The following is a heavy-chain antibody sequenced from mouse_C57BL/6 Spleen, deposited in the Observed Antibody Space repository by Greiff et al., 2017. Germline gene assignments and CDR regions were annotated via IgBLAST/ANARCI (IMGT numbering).Heavy chain of an antibody. V-gene: IGHV1-9*01. J-gene: IGHJ4*01. D-gene: IGHD1-1*01. CDR2: IIPGSGST. CDR3: ASSHYYGSSYYYAMDY. Sequence: VKLMESGAELMKPGASVKLSCKATGYTFTGYWIEWVKQRPGHGLEWIGEIIPGSGSTNYNEKFKGKATFTADTSSNTAYMQLSSLTSEDSAIYYCASSHYYGSSYYYAMDYWGQGTSVTVSS. CDR1: GYTFTGYW.